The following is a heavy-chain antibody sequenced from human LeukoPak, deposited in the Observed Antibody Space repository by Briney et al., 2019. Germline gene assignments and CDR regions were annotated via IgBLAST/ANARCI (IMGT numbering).Heavy chain of an antibody. CDR2: IKQDGSKK. V-gene: IGHV3-7*04. CDR3: ARGFNPDY. J-gene: IGHJ4*02. CDR1: GFTFSNNW. Sequence: GGSLRLSCAASGFTFSNNWMNWVRQAPGKGLEWVANIKQDGSKKCYVDSVKGRFTISGDNAKNSLYLQMNSLRVEDTAVYYCARGFNPDYWGQGTLVTVSS.